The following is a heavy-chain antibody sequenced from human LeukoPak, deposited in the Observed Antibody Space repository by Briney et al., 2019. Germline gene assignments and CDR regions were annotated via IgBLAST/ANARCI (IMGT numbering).Heavy chain of an antibody. Sequence: GGSLKISCKGSGYSFFTYWIGWAGQMPGKGLEWMGIIYPGDSDTRYSPSFQGQVTISADKSISTAYLQWSSLKASDTAVYYCARRQDPKHFDYWGQGTLVTVSS. CDR2: IYPGDSDT. CDR1: GYSFFTYW. CDR3: ARRQDPKHFDY. J-gene: IGHJ4*02. V-gene: IGHV5-51*01.